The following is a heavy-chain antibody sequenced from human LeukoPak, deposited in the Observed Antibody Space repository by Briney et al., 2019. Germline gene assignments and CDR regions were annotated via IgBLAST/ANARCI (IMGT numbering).Heavy chain of an antibody. V-gene: IGHV1-69*06. CDR2: IIPIFGTA. J-gene: IGHJ6*03. Sequence: SVKVSCKASGGTFSSYAISWVRQAPGQGLEWMGGIIPIFGTANYAQKFQGRVTITADKSTSTAYMELSSLRSEDTAVYYCARARIAAADDAYYYYMDVWGKGTTVTVSS. CDR3: ARARIAAADDAYYYYMDV. D-gene: IGHD6-13*01. CDR1: GGTFSSYA.